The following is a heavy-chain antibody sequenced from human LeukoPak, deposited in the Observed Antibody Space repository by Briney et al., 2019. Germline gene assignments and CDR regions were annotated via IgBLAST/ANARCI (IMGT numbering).Heavy chain of an antibody. Sequence: GSLRLSCAASGFTFSSYGMHLVRQAPGKGLEWVTFIRFDGSIKYYADSVKGRFTISRDNSKNTLYLQMKSLRAEDTAMYYCARGGYYNVLTGFRSRSLGFDFWGQGTLVTVSS. CDR2: IRFDGSIK. D-gene: IGHD3-9*01. CDR1: GFTFSSYG. J-gene: IGHJ4*02. V-gene: IGHV3-30*02. CDR3: ARGGYYNVLTGFRSRSLGFDF.